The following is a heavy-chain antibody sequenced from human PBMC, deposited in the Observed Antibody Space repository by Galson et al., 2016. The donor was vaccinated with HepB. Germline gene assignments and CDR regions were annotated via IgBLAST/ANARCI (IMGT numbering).Heavy chain of an antibody. CDR2: VDHSGAA. J-gene: IGHJ6*02. CDR3: SRGGLNTGNAFYNLYGMDV. CDR1: GGSFTGYF. Sequence: SETLSLTCAVDGGSFTGYFWSWVRQSPGKGLEWIGGVDHSGAAKYNPSLKSRVTISVDSSKNQFSLKVTSVTAADSGIYFCSRGGLNTGNAFYNLYGMDVWGQGTTVTVSS. V-gene: IGHV4-34*01. D-gene: IGHD1-26*01.